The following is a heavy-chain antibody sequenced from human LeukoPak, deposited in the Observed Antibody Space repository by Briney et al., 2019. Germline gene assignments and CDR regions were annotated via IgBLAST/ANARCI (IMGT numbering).Heavy chain of an antibody. CDR1: GYTFNSYG. J-gene: IGHJ6*04. D-gene: IGHD3-9*01. V-gene: IGHV1-18*04. CDR3: ARMERYYDILTGAMDV. Sequence: ASVKVSCKVFGYTFNSYGISWVRQAPGQGLEWMGWISAYNGNTNYAQKLQGRVTVTTDTSTSTAYMELSSLRSDDTAVYYCARMERYYDILTGAMDVWGKGTTVTVSS. CDR2: ISAYNGNT.